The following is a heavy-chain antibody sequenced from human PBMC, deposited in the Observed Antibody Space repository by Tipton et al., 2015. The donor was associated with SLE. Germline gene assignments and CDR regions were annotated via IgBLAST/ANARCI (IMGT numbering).Heavy chain of an antibody. CDR3: ARGGVDTAMVDY. J-gene: IGHJ4*02. CDR1: GVSFSGYY. Sequence: TLSLTCAVYGVSFSGYYWSWIRQPPGRGLEWIGEINHSGSTNYNPSLKSRVTISVDTSKNQFSLKLSSVTAADTAVYYCARGGVDTAMVDYWGQGTLVTVSS. D-gene: IGHD5-18*01. V-gene: IGHV4-34*01. CDR2: INHSGST.